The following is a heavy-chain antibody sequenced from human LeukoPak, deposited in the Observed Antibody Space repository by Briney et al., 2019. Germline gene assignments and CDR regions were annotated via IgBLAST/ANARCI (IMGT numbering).Heavy chain of an antibody. V-gene: IGHV3-21*01. CDR3: ARDPDSSGYYAWDWFDP. CDR2: ISSSSSYI. J-gene: IGHJ5*02. D-gene: IGHD3-22*01. CDR1: GFTFSSYS. Sequence: GGSLRLSCAASGFTFSSYSMNWVRQAPGKGLEWVSSISSSSSYIYYADSVKGRFTISRDNAMNSLYLQMNSLRAEDTAVYYCARDPDSSGYYAWDWFDPWGQGTLVTVSS.